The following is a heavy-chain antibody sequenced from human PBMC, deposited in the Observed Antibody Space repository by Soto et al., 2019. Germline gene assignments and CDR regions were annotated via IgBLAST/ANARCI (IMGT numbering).Heavy chain of an antibody. CDR1: GFTLSYSF. CDR3: ARGHDSSGYQH. J-gene: IGHJ4*02. Sequence: PGGSLRLSCATSGFTLSYSFMSWVRQAPGKGLEWVSLIYSDGSTFYADAVKGRFTISRDNSKNTLYLQMNSLRAEDRAVYYCARGHDSSGYQHWGQGTLVTVSS. V-gene: IGHV3-66*01. CDR2: IYSDGST. D-gene: IGHD3-22*01.